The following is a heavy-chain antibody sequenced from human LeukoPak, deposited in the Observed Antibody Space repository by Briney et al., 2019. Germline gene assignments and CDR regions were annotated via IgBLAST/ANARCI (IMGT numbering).Heavy chain of an antibody. CDR1: GFTFNTYT. J-gene: IGHJ4*02. CDR3: ARDLYGDYSFDY. V-gene: IGHV3-21*01. Sequence: PGGSLRLSCAASGFTFNTYTMNWVRQAPGKGLEWVSSISSSSSYIYYADSVKGRFTISRDNAKNSLCLQMNSLRAEDTAVYYCARDLYGDYSFDYWGQGTLVTVSS. CDR2: ISSSSSYI. D-gene: IGHD4-17*01.